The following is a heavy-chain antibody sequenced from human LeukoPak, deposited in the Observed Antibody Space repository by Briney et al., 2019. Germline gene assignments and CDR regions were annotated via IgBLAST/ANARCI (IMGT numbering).Heavy chain of an antibody. D-gene: IGHD6-19*01. Sequence: SATLSLTCTVSGGSFSSYYWSWIWQPPGKGLELIGYFSYSGTTDYNPSLKSRVTISVDTSKNQFSLKLGSVTAADTAVYYCTRGVGGWSTRFDYWGQGILVTVSS. J-gene: IGHJ4*02. V-gene: IGHV4-59*01. CDR3: TRGVGGWSTRFDY. CDR1: GGSFSSYY. CDR2: FSYSGTT.